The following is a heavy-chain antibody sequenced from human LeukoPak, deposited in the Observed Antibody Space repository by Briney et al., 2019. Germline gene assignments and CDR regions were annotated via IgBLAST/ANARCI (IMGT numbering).Heavy chain of an antibody. J-gene: IGHJ4*02. D-gene: IGHD1-26*01. CDR3: ARDPFEL. Sequence: GGSLRLSCAASGFPLSNHWMTWVRQAPGKGLEWVATITQGGTDKFYVDSVKGRFTISGDNAKNSLYLQMSSLRAEDTAVYYCARDPFELWGQGTLVTVSS. V-gene: IGHV3-7*01. CDR1: GFPLSNHW. CDR2: ITQGGTDK.